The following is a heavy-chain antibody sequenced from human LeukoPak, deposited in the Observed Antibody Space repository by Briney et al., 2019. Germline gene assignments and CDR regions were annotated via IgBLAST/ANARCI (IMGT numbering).Heavy chain of an antibody. CDR2: IYYSGSA. J-gene: IGHJ4*02. CDR1: GGSISSYY. Sequence: PSETLSLTCTVSGGSISSYYWSWIRQPPGKGLEWIGYIYYSGSANYNPSLKSRVTISVDTSKNQFSLKLSSVTAADTAVYYCARWNMATTSFDYWGQGTLVTVSS. D-gene: IGHD5-12*01. V-gene: IGHV4-59*01. CDR3: ARWNMATTSFDY.